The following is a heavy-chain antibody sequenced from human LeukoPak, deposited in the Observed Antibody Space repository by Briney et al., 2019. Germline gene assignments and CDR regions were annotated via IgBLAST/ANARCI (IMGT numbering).Heavy chain of an antibody. CDR2: IYYTGST. D-gene: IGHD6-19*01. CDR1: GASISGSGYY. CDR3: VKSGGYGLIDY. V-gene: IGHV4-39*01. J-gene: IGHJ4*02. Sequence: SETLSLTCAVSGASISGSGYYLGWIRQPPGKGLEWIGNIYYTGSTYCNASLQSRVTISIDMSKNQFSLRLSSVAAADTAMYYCVKSGGYGLIDYWGQGTLVTVSS.